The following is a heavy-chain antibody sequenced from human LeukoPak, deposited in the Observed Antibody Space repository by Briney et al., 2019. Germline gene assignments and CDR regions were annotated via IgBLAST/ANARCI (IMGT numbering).Heavy chain of an antibody. Sequence: ASVKVSCKASGYTFTGYYMHWVRQAPGQGLEWMGWISAYNGNTNYAQKLQGRVTMTTDTSTSTAYMELRSLRSDDTAVYYCARLDFSSSSHYYYYMDVWGKGTTVTVSS. CDR1: GYTFTGYY. D-gene: IGHD6-6*01. CDR3: ARLDFSSSSHYYYYMDV. J-gene: IGHJ6*03. V-gene: IGHV1-18*04. CDR2: ISAYNGNT.